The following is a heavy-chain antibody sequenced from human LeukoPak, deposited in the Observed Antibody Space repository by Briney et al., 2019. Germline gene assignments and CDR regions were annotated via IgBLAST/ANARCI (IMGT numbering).Heavy chain of an antibody. Sequence: ASVKVSCKASGYTFTSYGISWVRQAPGQGLEWMGWISAYNGNTNYAQKLRGRVTMTTDTSTSTAYMELRSLRSGDTAVYYCARDLYYASSGYHYFDYWGQGTLVTVSS. D-gene: IGHD3-22*01. CDR3: ARDLYYASSGYHYFDY. CDR1: GYTFTSYG. CDR2: ISAYNGNT. V-gene: IGHV1-18*01. J-gene: IGHJ4*02.